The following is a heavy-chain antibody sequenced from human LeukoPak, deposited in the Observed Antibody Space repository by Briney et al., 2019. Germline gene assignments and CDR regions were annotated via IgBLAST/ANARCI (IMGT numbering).Heavy chain of an antibody. CDR2: SRNKANSYTT. D-gene: IGHD1-26*01. V-gene: IGHV3-72*01. CDR3: AGGLSGSNLDGVDI. J-gene: IGHJ3*02. CDR1: GFTFSDHY. Sequence: GGSLRLSCAASGFTFSDHYMDWVRQAPGKGLEWVGRSRNKANSYTTEYAASVKGRFTISRDESKNSLYLQMNSLRSEDTAVYYCAGGLSGSNLDGVDIGGQGTMVSVSS.